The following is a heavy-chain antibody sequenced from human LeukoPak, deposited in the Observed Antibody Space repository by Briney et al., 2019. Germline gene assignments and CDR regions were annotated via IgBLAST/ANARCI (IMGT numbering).Heavy chain of an antibody. J-gene: IGHJ4*02. D-gene: IGHD3-22*01. Sequence: PGGSLRLSCAASGFTFSGNYMSWVRQAPGKGLEWVSVIYSGGSTYYSESVKGRFTISRHNSKNTLYLQMNSLRAEDTAVYYCARAPYYYYFPVYWGQGALVTVSS. V-gene: IGHV3-53*04. CDR1: GFTFSGNY. CDR2: IYSGGST. CDR3: ARAPYYYYFPVY.